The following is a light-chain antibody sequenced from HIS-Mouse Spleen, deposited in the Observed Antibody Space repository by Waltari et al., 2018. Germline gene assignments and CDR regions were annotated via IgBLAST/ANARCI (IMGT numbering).Light chain of an antibody. Sequence: AIQLTQSPSSLSASVGDRVTITCRASQGISSALAWYQQKPGKAPKLLIYDASSLESGVPSRVSGSGSGTDCTLTISSLQPEDFATYYCQQFNSYPITFGQGTRLEIK. CDR3: QQFNSYPIT. CDR1: QGISSA. J-gene: IGKJ5*01. CDR2: DAS. V-gene: IGKV1-13*02.